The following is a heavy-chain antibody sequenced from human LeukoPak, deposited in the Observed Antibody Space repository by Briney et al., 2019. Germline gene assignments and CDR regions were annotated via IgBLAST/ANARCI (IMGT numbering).Heavy chain of an antibody. CDR1: GFTFSSYA. CDR3: AKKSPKLNTAMGVVDY. Sequence: PGGSLRLSCAASGFTFSSYAMSWVRQAPGKGLEWVSAISGSGGSTYYADSVKGRFTISRDNSKNTLYLQMNSLRAEDTAVYYCAKKSPKLNTAMGVVDYWGQGTLVTVSS. CDR2: ISGSGGST. D-gene: IGHD5-18*01. V-gene: IGHV3-23*01. J-gene: IGHJ4*02.